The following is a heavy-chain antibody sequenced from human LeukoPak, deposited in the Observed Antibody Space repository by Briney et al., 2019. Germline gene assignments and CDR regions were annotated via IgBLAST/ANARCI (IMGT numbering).Heavy chain of an antibody. CDR3: ARAYYDILTGYSYYYYMDV. CDR1: GGSISSYY. CDR2: IYYSGST. J-gene: IGHJ6*03. V-gene: IGHV4-59*01. Sequence: PSETLSLTXTVSGGSISSYYWSWIRQPPGKGLEWIGYIYYSGSTNYNPSLKSRVTISVDTSKNQFSLKLSSVTAADTAVYYCARAYYDILTGYSYYYYMDVWGKGTTVTVSS. D-gene: IGHD3-9*01.